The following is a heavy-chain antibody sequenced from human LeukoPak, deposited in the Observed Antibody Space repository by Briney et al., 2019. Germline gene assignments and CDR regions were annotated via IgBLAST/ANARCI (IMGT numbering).Heavy chain of an antibody. CDR2: IYPGDSAT. V-gene: IGHV5-51*01. Sequence: GESLKISCKGSGYSFTSYWIGWVRQMPGKGLEWMGIIYPGDSATRYSPSFQGQVTISADKSISTAYLQWSSLKASDTAMYYCARRCIFGVVHDAFDIWGQGTMVTVSS. CDR1: GYSFTSYW. J-gene: IGHJ3*02. CDR3: ARRCIFGVVHDAFDI. D-gene: IGHD3-3*02.